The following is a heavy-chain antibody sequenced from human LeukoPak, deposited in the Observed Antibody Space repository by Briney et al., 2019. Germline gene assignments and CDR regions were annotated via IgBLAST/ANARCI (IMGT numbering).Heavy chain of an antibody. CDR3: ARGKPHYRSGWYFDY. CDR2: IYYSGST. CDR1: GGSISSSSYY. D-gene: IGHD6-19*01. V-gene: IGHV4-39*07. J-gene: IGHJ4*02. Sequence: PSETLSLTCTVSGGSISSSSYYWGWIRQPPGKGLEWIGSIYYSGSTYYNPSLKSRVTISVDTSKNQFSLKLSSVTAADTAVYYCARGKPHYRSGWYFDYWGQGTLVTVSS.